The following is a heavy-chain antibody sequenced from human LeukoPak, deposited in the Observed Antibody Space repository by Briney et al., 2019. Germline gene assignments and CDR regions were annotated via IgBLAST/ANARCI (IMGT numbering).Heavy chain of an antibody. CDR1: GYTFTSYA. CDR3: ARVRYRLAETYIDY. J-gene: IGHJ4*02. D-gene: IGHD3-16*01. Sequence: ASVKVSCKASGYTFTSYAMNWVRQAPGQGLEWMGWINPNSGDTNYAQKFQGRVTMTRDTSISTAYMELSRLRSDDTAVCYCARVRYRLAETYIDYWGQGTLVTVSS. V-gene: IGHV1-2*02. CDR2: INPNSGDT.